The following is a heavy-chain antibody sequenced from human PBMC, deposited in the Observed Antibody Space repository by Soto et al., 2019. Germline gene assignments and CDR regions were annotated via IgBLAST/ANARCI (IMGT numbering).Heavy chain of an antibody. J-gene: IGHJ4*02. Sequence: QVQLVQSGAEVKKPASSVKVSCKAPGGTFSTYAISWVRQAPGQGLEWMGGIIPMFGTANYAQRFQDRVTITADESTNTVYMELSSLRSEDTAVYFCSSGIQLWLRRINNGYSGWGQGTLGTVSS. CDR3: SSGIQLWLRRINNGYSG. CDR2: IIPMFGTA. V-gene: IGHV1-69*12. D-gene: IGHD5-18*01. CDR1: GGTFSTYA.